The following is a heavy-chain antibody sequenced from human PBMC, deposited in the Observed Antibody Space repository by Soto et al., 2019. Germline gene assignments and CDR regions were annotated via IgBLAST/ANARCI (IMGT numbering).Heavy chain of an antibody. V-gene: IGHV3-30-3*01. CDR2: ISYDGSNK. CDR1: GFTFSSYA. J-gene: IGHJ4*01. CDR3: ARDSSPSLVKFLY. D-gene: IGHD6-13*01. Sequence: QVQLVEFGGGVVQPGRSLRLSCAASGFTFSSYAMHWVRQAPGKGLEWVAVISYDGSNKYYADSVKGRFTISRDNSKNTLYLQINSLRAEDTAVYYCARDSSPSLVKFLYWGHVPLVTVSS.